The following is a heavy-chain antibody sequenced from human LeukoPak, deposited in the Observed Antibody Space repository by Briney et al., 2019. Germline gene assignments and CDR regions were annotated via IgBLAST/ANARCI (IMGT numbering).Heavy chain of an antibody. Sequence: SETLSLTCAVYGGSFSGYYWSWIRQPPGKGLEWIGEINHSGSTNYNPSLKSRVTISVDTSKNQFSLKLSSVTAADTAVYYCARDNGDYRSIYYYMDVWGKGPTVPVSS. CDR2: INHSGST. CDR1: GGSFSGYY. CDR3: ARDNGDYRSIYYYMDV. V-gene: IGHV4-34*01. D-gene: IGHD4-11*01. J-gene: IGHJ6*03.